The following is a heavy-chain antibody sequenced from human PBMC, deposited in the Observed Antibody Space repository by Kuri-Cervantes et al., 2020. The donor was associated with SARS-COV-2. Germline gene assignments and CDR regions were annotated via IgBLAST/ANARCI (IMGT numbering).Heavy chain of an antibody. D-gene: IGHD2-21*01. J-gene: IGHJ4*02. CDR1: GFTFTTCA. CDR2: ISSDGSNK. V-gene: IGHV3-30*04. CDR3: ARARAGVFDF. Sequence: GESLKISCAASGFTFTTCAMHWVRQAPGKGLEWVAMISSDGSNKNYADSVKGRFTISRDNSKNTLYLQINSLRTEDTAVFYCARARAGVFDFWGQGALVTVSS.